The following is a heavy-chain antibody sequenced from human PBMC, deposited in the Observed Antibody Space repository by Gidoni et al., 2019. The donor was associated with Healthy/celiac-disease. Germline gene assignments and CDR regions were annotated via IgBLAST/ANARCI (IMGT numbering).Heavy chain of an antibody. D-gene: IGHD2-15*01. CDR2: SSAYNGNT. CDR1: GYTFPSYG. J-gene: IGHJ4*02. V-gene: IGHV1-18*01. CDR3: ARARVAAGPTEFDY. Sequence: QVQLVQSGAEVMKPGASVKVSCKASGYTFPSYGSSWVRQAPGQGLEWMGWSSAYNGNTNYAKKLQGRVTMTTDTSTSTAYMELRSLRSDDTAVYYCARARVAAGPTEFDYWGQGTLVTVSS.